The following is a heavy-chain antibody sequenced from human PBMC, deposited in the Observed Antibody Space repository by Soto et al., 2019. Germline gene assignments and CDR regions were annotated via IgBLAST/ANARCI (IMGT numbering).Heavy chain of an antibody. V-gene: IGHV3-11*01. CDR3: ARGGVDDYHYYYYMDV. J-gene: IGHJ6*03. Sequence: QAQLVESGGGLVKPGGSLRLSCAASGFTFSDYYMSWIRRAPGKGLEWVSYISSGASTIYYTDSVRGRFTISRDNAKNSLYLQMNSLRVEDTAVYYCARGGVDDYHYYYYMDVWGKGTTVTVSS. D-gene: IGHD1-1*01. CDR1: GFTFSDYY. CDR2: ISSGASTI.